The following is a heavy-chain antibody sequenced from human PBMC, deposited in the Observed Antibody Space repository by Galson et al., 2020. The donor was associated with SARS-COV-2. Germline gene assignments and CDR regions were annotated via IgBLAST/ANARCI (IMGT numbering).Heavy chain of an antibody. CDR3: ARGPLWQWLVRGAFDI. Sequence: ASVKVSCKASGYTFTSYDINWVRQATGQGLEWMGWMNPTSGNTGYAQKFQGRVTMTRNTSISTAYMELSSLRSEDTAVYYCARGPLWQWLVRGAFDIWGQGTMVTVSS. D-gene: IGHD6-19*01. CDR1: GYTFTSYD. V-gene: IGHV1-8*02. J-gene: IGHJ3*02. CDR2: MNPTSGNT.